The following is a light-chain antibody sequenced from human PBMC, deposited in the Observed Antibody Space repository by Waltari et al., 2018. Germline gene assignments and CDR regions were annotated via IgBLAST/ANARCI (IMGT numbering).Light chain of an antibody. CDR1: QSISPY. V-gene: IGKV1-39*01. CDR3: QQSYSSPRT. Sequence: DIQMTQSQSSLSASVGDRVTITCRASQSISPYLNWYQQKPGKTPKLLICAASILQSGVPSRFSGSGSGTDFTLTISSLQPEDFATFYCQQSYSSPRTFGQGTKVEIK. J-gene: IGKJ1*01. CDR2: AAS.